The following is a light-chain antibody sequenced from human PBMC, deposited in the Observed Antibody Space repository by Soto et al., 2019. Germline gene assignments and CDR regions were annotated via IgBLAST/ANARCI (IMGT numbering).Light chain of an antibody. CDR2: GAS. CDR1: QSVSSSY. CDR3: QQYNNWPRT. J-gene: IGKJ1*01. Sequence: EIVLTQSPVTLSLSPGERATLSCRASQSVSSSYLAWYQQKPGQAPRLLIYGASTRATGIPARFSGSGSGTEFTLTISSLQSGDFAVYYCQQYNNWPRTFGQGTKVDIK. V-gene: IGKV3-15*01.